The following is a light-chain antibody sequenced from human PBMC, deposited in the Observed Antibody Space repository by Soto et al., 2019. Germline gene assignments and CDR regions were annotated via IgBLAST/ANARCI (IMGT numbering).Light chain of an antibody. V-gene: IGKV1-5*03. CDR1: QSINSW. Sequence: DIQVTPSPPTLSASVGDRVTITCRASQSINSWLAWYQQKPGKAPKPLIYKASSLESGVPSRFSGSGSGTEFTLTISSLQSDDFATYYCQQYNTYVTFGGGTKVDI. CDR2: KAS. J-gene: IGKJ4*01. CDR3: QQYNTYVT.